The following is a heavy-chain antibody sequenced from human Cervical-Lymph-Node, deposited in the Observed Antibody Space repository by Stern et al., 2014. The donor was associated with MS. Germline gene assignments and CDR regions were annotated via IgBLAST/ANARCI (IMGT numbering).Heavy chain of an antibody. J-gene: IGHJ4*02. V-gene: IGHV7-4-1*02. Sequence: QVQLVQSGSELKKPGASVKVSCKASGYTFTSYAMNWVRQAPGQGLEWMGWINTYTWNPTYYHGFTGRFVFSLVTSVSATYLQISSLKAEDTAVYYCARGGLNFGSYHRAYWGQGTLVTVSS. D-gene: IGHD1-26*01. CDR2: INTYTWNP. CDR3: ARGGLNFGSYHRAY. CDR1: GYTFTSYA.